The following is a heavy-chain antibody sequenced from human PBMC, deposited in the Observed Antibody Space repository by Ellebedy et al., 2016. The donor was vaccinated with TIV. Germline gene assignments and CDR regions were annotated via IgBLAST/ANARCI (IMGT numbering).Heavy chain of an antibody. V-gene: IGHV4-59*13. D-gene: IGHD2-8*01. CDR3: GRASVLMGVDY. CDR2: IYDSGAT. Sequence: SETLSLXXTVSGGYIGSFYWSWIRQPPGKGLEWIGYIYDSGATKYNPSLKSRVSMSVDTSKNQFSLQLISVTAADAAVYYCGRASVLMGVDYWGQGTLVTVSS. J-gene: IGHJ4*02. CDR1: GGYIGSFY.